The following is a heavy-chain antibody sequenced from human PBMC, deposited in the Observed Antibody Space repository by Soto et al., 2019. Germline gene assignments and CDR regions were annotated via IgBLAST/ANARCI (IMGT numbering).Heavy chain of an antibody. CDR3: ARCITIFGVVKYYYYGMDV. CDR2: IIPIFGTA. V-gene: IGHV1-69*01. Sequence: QVQLVQSGAEVKKPGSSVKVSCKASGGTFSSYAISWVRQAPGQGLEWMGGIIPIFGTANYAQKFQGRVTITADEYKSTAYMELSSLRSEDTAVYYCARCITIFGVVKYYYYGMDVWGQGTTVNVSS. J-gene: IGHJ6*02. CDR1: GGTFSSYA. D-gene: IGHD3-3*01.